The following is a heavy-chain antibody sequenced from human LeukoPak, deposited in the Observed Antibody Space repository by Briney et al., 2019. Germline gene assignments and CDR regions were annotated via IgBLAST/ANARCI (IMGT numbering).Heavy chain of an antibody. Sequence: SETLSLTCTVSGGSISSSSYYWGWIRQPPGKGLEWIGSIHYSGSTYYNPSLKSRVTISVDTSKNQFSLKLSSVTAADTAVYYCARRWVYDKRAFDAWGQGTMVTVSS. CDR1: GGSISSSSYY. CDR3: ARRWVYDKRAFDA. D-gene: IGHD3-16*01. V-gene: IGHV4-39*01. CDR2: IHYSGST. J-gene: IGHJ3*01.